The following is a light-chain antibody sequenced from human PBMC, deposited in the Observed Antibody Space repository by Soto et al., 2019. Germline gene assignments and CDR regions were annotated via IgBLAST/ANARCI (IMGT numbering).Light chain of an antibody. CDR2: DVT. CDR3: CSYAGSYTLV. CDR1: SSDVGGYDY. V-gene: IGLV2-11*01. J-gene: IGLJ1*01. Sequence: QSALTQPRSVSGSPGQSVTISCTGTSSDVGGYDYVSWYQHHPGKAPKLMIYDVTRRPSGVPDRFSGSKSGNPASLTISGLQAEDEADYYCCSYAGSYTLVFGTGTKLTVL.